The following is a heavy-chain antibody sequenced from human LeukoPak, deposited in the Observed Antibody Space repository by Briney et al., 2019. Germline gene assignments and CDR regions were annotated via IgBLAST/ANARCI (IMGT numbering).Heavy chain of an antibody. D-gene: IGHD1-1*01. Sequence: PGGALRLSCAASGFSFSAYWMSWVRQAPGKGLEWVANIKVDGTEKYYVDSVKGRFTISRDNAKNSLSPQMSGLRAEDTAVYYCARDWNGSGTAFDHWGQGTLVTVSS. CDR1: GFSFSAYW. J-gene: IGHJ4*02. CDR3: ARDWNGSGTAFDH. V-gene: IGHV3-7*05. CDR2: IKVDGTEK.